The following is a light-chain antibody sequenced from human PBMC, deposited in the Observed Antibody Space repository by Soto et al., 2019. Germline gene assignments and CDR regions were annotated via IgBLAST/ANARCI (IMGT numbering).Light chain of an antibody. CDR3: FSFAPGKTFV. Sequence: QSALTQIASVSGSPGQSITISCTGTSSDFGSHNLVSWYQQHPGKVPKLLIYGATERPSGVSTRYSGSKSVNTASLTISGLQAEDEADYFCFSFAPGKTFVFGTGTKLTVL. V-gene: IGLV2-23*01. J-gene: IGLJ1*01. CDR1: SSDFGSHNL. CDR2: GAT.